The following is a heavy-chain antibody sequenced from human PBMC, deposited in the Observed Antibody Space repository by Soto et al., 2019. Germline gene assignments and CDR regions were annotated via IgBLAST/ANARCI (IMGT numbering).Heavy chain of an antibody. CDR1: GFTFSSYW. CDR3: ARSLENGDYGRGYFQH. CDR2: IKRNGSDI. J-gene: IGHJ1*01. V-gene: IGHV3-7*01. Sequence: GGSLRLSCAASGFTFSSYWMSWVRQAPGKGLEWVANIKRNGSDIYYVDSVKGRFTISRDNAKNSLYLQMNSLRAEDTAVYYCARSLENGDYGRGYFQHWGQGTLVTVSS. D-gene: IGHD4-17*01.